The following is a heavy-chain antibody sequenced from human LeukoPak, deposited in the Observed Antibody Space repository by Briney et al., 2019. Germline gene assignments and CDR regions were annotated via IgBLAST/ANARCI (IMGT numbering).Heavy chain of an antibody. CDR1: GGSFSGYY. Sequence: SETLSLTCAVYGGSFSGYYWSWIRQPPGKGLEWIGEINHSGSTNYNPSLKSRVTISVDTSKNQFSLKLSSVTAADAAVYYCARGGYFDYWGQGTLVTVSS. J-gene: IGHJ4*02. CDR2: INHSGST. CDR3: ARGGYFDY. V-gene: IGHV4-34*01.